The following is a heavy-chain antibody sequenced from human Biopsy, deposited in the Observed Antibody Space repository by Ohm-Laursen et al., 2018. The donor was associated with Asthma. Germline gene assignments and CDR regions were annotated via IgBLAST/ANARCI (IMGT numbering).Heavy chain of an antibody. J-gene: IGHJ4*02. V-gene: IGHV3-23*01. CDR3: AKAREDIVVVVAVSDS. D-gene: IGHD2-15*01. CDR1: AGSMSSSSYY. Sequence: ETLSLTCTVSAGSMSSSSYYCRWIRQPPGKGLEWISAISGSGGSTYYADSVKGRFTISRDNSKNTLHLQMNSLRAEDTAVYYCAKAREDIVVVVAVSDSWGQGTLVTVSS. CDR2: ISGSGGST.